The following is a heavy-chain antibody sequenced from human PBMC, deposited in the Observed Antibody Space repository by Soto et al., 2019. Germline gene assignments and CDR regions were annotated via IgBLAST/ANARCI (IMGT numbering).Heavy chain of an antibody. CDR1: GGTFSSYT. Sequence: QVQLVQSGAEVKKPGSSVKVSCKASGGTFSSYTISWVRQAPGQGLEWMGRIIPILGIANYAQKFQGRVTITADKSTSTAYMELSSLRSEDTAVYYCARAYCSSTSCHRTGDWYFDLWGRGTLVTVSS. V-gene: IGHV1-69*02. J-gene: IGHJ2*01. D-gene: IGHD2-2*01. CDR3: ARAYCSSTSCHRTGDWYFDL. CDR2: IIPILGIA.